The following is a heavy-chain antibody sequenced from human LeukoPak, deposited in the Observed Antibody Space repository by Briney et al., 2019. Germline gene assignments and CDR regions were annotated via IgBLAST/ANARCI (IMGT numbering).Heavy chain of an antibody. V-gene: IGHV4-59*01. D-gene: IGHD5-12*01. CDR3: ARGYSGYDPTYFDY. CDR2: MYYSGST. CDR1: GGSISSYY. J-gene: IGHJ4*02. Sequence: SETLSLTCTVSGGSISSYYWSWIRQPAGKGLEWIGYMYYSGSTKYNPSLKSRVTISVDTSKNQFSLKLSSVTAADTAVYYCARGYSGYDPTYFDYWGQGTLVTVSS.